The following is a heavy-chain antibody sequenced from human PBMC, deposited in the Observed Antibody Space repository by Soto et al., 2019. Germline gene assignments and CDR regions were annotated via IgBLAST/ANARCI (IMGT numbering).Heavy chain of an antibody. V-gene: IGHV1-69*06. Sequence: ALVKVSCKASGGTFSSYAISWVRQAPGQGLEWMGGIIPIFGTANYAQKFQGRVTITADKSTSTAYMELSSLRSEDTAVYYCARGSSGYTHFDYWGQGTLVTVSS. J-gene: IGHJ4*02. CDR1: GGTFSSYA. CDR2: IIPIFGTA. D-gene: IGHD3-22*01. CDR3: ARGSSGYTHFDY.